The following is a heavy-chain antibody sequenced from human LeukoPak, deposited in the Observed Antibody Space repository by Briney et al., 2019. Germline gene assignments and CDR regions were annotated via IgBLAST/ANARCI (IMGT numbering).Heavy chain of an antibody. CDR3: ARVIVGAFCSDY. CDR1: GYTFTSYG. D-gene: IGHD1-26*01. V-gene: IGHV1-18*01. CDR2: ISAYNGNT. J-gene: IGHJ4*02. Sequence: ASVKVSCKASGYTFTSYGISWARQAPGQGLEWMGWISAYNGNTNYAQKLQGRVTMTTDTSTSTAYMELRSLRSDDTAVYYCARVIVGAFCSDYWGQGTLVTVSS.